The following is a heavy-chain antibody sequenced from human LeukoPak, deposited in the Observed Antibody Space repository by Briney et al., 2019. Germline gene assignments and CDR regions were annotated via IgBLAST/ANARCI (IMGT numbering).Heavy chain of an antibody. CDR2: IYYSGST. CDR3: ARYGLVSSFDP. Sequence: SETLSLTCTVSGGSISSYYWSWIRQPPGKGLEWIGYIYYSGSTNYNPSLKSRVTISVDTSKNQFSLKLSSVTAADTAVYYCARYGLVSSFDPWGQGTLITVSS. CDR1: GGSISSYY. D-gene: IGHD5-24*01. V-gene: IGHV4-59*12. J-gene: IGHJ5*02.